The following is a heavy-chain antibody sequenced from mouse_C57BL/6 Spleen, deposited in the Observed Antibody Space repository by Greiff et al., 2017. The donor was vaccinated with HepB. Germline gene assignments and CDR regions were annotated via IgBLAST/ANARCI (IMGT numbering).Heavy chain of an antibody. Sequence: VQLQQSGAELVMPGASVKLSCKASGYTFTSYWMHWVKQRPGQGLEWIGEIDPSDSYTNYNQKFKGKSTLTVDKSSSTAYMQLSSLTSEDSAVYYCARRAQAYYAMDYWGQGTSVTVSS. CDR1: GYTFTSYW. D-gene: IGHD3-2*02. CDR2: IDPSDSYT. CDR3: ARRAQAYYAMDY. V-gene: IGHV1-69*01. J-gene: IGHJ4*01.